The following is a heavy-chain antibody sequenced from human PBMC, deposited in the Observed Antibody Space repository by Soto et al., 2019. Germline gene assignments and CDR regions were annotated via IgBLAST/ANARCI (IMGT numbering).Heavy chain of an antibody. CDR2: IYYSGST. V-gene: IGHV4-39*01. Sequence: PSETLSLTCTVSGGSISSSSYYWGWIRQPPGKGLEWIGSIYYSGSTYYNPSLKSRVTISVDTSKNQFSLKLSSVTAADTAVYYCARLDILTGYYSGAFDIWGQGTMVTVSS. CDR3: ARLDILTGYYSGAFDI. D-gene: IGHD3-9*01. J-gene: IGHJ3*02. CDR1: GGSISSSSYY.